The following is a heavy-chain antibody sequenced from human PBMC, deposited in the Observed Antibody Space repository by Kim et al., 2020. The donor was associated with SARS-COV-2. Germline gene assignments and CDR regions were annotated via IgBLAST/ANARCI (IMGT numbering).Heavy chain of an antibody. J-gene: IGHJ6*02. Sequence: GGSLRLSCAASGFTFDDYAMHWVRQAPGKGLEWVSGISWNSGSIGYADSVKGRFTISRDNAKNSLYLQMNSLRAEDTALYYCAKDLYSSHLPWEGGMDVWGQGTTVTVSS. CDR1: GFTFDDYA. V-gene: IGHV3-9*01. CDR3: AKDLYSSHLPWEGGMDV. CDR2: ISWNSGSI. D-gene: IGHD6-19*01.